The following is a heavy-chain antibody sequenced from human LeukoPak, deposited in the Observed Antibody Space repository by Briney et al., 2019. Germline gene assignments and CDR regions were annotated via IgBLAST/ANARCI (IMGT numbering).Heavy chain of an antibody. Sequence: SETLSLTCAVYGGSFSGYYWSWIRQPPGKGLEWIGEINHSGGTNYNPSLKSRVTISVDTSKNQFSLKLSSVTAADTAVYYCARGQGGSGSYYKASYYFDYWGQGTLVTVSS. D-gene: IGHD3-10*01. CDR3: ARGQGGSGSYYKASYYFDY. V-gene: IGHV4-34*01. CDR1: GGSFSGYY. J-gene: IGHJ4*02. CDR2: INHSGGT.